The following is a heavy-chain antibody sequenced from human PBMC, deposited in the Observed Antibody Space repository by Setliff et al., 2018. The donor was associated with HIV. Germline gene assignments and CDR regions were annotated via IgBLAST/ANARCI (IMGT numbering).Heavy chain of an antibody. D-gene: IGHD3-16*01. J-gene: IGHJ6*02. CDR3: ARGGYYYYFGVDV. Sequence: SETLSLTCTVSGGSISSETFSWNWIRQPAGKGLAWIGRIYTSGSTDYNPSLKSRVTMSVDTSKNQFSLKLSSVTAADTAVYYCARGGYYYYFGVDVWGQGTTVTVSS. CDR1: GGSISSETFS. CDR2: IYTSGST. V-gene: IGHV4-61*02.